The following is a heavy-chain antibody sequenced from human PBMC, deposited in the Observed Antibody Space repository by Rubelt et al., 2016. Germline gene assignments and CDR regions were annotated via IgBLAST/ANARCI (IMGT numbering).Heavy chain of an antibody. CDR1: SSYG. CDR3: AGDSGYDLNAFDV. J-gene: IGHJ3*01. D-gene: IGHD5-12*01. Sequence: SSYGMHWVRQAPGKGLEWVAVIWYDGSNKYYADSVKGRFTISRDNSKNTLHLQINSLRAEDTAVYYCAGDSGYDLNAFDVWGQGTKVTVSS. CDR2: IWYDGSNK. V-gene: IGHV3-33*01.